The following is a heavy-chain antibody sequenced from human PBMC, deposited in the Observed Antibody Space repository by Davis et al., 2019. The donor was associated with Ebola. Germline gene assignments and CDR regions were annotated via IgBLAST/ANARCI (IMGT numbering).Heavy chain of an antibody. CDR1: GFTFSSYG. J-gene: IGHJ3*02. Sequence: GESLKISCAASGFTFSSYGMHWVRQAPGKGLEWVAVISYDGSNKYYADSVKGRFTISRDNSKNTLYLQMNSLRAEDTAVYYCARAAIVVVPAAMFNAFDIWGQGTMVTVSS. CDR3: ARAAIVVVPAAMFNAFDI. CDR2: ISYDGSNK. V-gene: IGHV3-30*03. D-gene: IGHD2-2*01.